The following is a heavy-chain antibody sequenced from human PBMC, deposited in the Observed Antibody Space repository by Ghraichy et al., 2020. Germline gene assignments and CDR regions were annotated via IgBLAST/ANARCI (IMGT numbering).Heavy chain of an antibody. CDR3: ARVPRPGRHYFDS. Sequence: GESLNISCAASGFTFSSYWMTWVRQAPGKGLEWVANIKPDGSETYYMDSMKGRFTISRDNAKSALYLQMNSLRAEDTAIYYCARVPRPGRHYFDSWGQGTLVTVSS. V-gene: IGHV3-7*03. CDR1: GFTFSSYW. CDR2: IKPDGSET. D-gene: IGHD2-15*01. J-gene: IGHJ4*02.